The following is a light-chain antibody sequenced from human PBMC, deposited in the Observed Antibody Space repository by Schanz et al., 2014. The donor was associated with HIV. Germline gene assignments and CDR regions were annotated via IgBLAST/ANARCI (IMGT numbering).Light chain of an antibody. CDR2: GAS. CDR3: QQYDSSPQIT. Sequence: EIVLTQSPGTLSLSPGERATLSCRASQSVSSSYLAWYQQKPGQAPRLLIYGASSRATGIPDRFSGSGSGTDFTLTIIRLEPEDSAVYYCQQYDSSPQITFGQGTRLEIK. J-gene: IGKJ5*01. CDR1: QSVSSSY. V-gene: IGKV3-20*01.